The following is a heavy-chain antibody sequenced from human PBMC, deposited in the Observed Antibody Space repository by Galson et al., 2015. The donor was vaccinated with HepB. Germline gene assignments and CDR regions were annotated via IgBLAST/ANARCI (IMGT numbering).Heavy chain of an antibody. CDR1: GFTFSTYA. V-gene: IGHV3-30-3*01. CDR3: ARDGGMTTETKDAFDI. J-gene: IGHJ3*02. CDR2: TSYDGSDK. D-gene: IGHD4-11*01. Sequence: SLRLSCAASGFTFSTYAMHWVRQAPGKGLKWVAVTSYDGSDKYYADSVKGRFTISRDNSKNTLSLQMNSLRPEDTAVYYCARDGGMTTETKDAFDIWGQGTMVTVSS.